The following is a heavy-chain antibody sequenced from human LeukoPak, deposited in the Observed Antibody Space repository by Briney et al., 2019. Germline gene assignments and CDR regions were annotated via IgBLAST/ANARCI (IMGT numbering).Heavy chain of an antibody. Sequence: TSQTLSLTCTVSGGSISSGDYYWSWFRQPPGKGLEWIGHIYSSGSTTYTPSPQSRVTISVDTSKNQFSLRLSSVTAADTAVYYCARHYPSGSYPLDYWGQGALVTVSS. J-gene: IGHJ4*02. V-gene: IGHV4-61*09. CDR1: GGSISSGDYY. D-gene: IGHD3-10*01. CDR3: ARHYPSGSYPLDY. CDR2: IYSSGST.